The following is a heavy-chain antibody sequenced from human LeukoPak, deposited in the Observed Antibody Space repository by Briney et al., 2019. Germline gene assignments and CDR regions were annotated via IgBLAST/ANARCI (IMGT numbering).Heavy chain of an antibody. CDR2: INPNSGGT. Sequence: ASVKVSCKASGYTFTTYGISWVRQAPGQGLEWMGRINPNSGGTNYAQKFQGRVTMTRDTSISTAYMELSRLRSDDTAVYYCARGGGYYYDSSGYYYWGQGTLVTVSS. J-gene: IGHJ4*02. D-gene: IGHD3-22*01. CDR1: GYTFTTYG. V-gene: IGHV1-2*06. CDR3: ARGGGYYYDSSGYYY.